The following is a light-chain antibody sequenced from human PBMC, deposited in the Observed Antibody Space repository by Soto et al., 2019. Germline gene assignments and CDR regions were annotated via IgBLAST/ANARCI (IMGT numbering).Light chain of an antibody. J-gene: IGLJ1*01. CDR1: SSDVGAYNY. Sequence: QSVLTQPASVSGSPGQSITISCTGTSSDVGAYNYVSWYQHHPGKAPKLIIYDVTDRPSGVSNRFSASKSGNTASLTISGLQAEDEADYYCSSYTSSNTEVFGTGNKVTV. CDR3: SSYTSSNTEV. V-gene: IGLV2-14*03. CDR2: DVT.